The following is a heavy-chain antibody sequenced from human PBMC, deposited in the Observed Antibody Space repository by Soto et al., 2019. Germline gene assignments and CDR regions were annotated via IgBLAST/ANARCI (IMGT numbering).Heavy chain of an antibody. CDR3: AVTPDPAGWFDP. J-gene: IGHJ5*02. V-gene: IGHV1-24*01. CDR2: FDPEDGET. D-gene: IGHD4-4*01. CDR1: GYTLTELS. Sequence: ASVKVSCKVSGYTLTELSMHWLRQAPGKGLEWMGGFDPEDGETIYAQKFQGRVTMTEDTSTDTAYMELSSLRSEDTAVYYCAVTPDPAGWFDPWGQGTLVTVSS.